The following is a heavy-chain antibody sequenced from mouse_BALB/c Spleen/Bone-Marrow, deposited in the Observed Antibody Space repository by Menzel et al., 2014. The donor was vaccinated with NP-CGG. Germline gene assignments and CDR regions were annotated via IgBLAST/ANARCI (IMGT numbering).Heavy chain of an antibody. J-gene: IGHJ4*01. CDR3: ARDGVYGSHYYAIDY. Sequence: VQLVESGPGLVAPSQSLSITCTVSGFSLTSYGVHWVRQPPGKGLEWLGVIWAGGSTNYNSALMSRLSISKDNPKSXVFLKMNRLQTDDTAMYYCARDGVYGSHYYAIDYWGQGTSVTVSS. D-gene: IGHD1-1*02. V-gene: IGHV2-9*02. CDR1: GFSLTSYG. CDR2: IWAGGST.